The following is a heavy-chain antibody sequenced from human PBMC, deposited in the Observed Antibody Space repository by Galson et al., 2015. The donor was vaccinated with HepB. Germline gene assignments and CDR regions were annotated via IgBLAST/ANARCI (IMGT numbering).Heavy chain of an antibody. CDR1: GGTFSNYI. V-gene: IGHV1-69*02. D-gene: IGHD7-27*01. J-gene: IGHJ3*02. Sequence: SVKVSCKASGGTFSNYIVSWVRQAPGQGPEWMGRIIPILGVTNYAQRFQGRVTITADRALSTAYMELRSLRSDDTAVYFCASATGAAEDAFDIWGQGTMVTVSS. CDR2: IIPILGVT. CDR3: ASATGAAEDAFDI.